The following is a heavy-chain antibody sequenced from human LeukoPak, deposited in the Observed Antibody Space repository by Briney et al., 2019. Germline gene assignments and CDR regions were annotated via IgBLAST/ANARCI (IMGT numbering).Heavy chain of an antibody. CDR1: GFTVSSNY. CDR3: ARDNPYCGGDCYSF. CDR2: IYSGGST. J-gene: IGHJ4*02. D-gene: IGHD2-21*01. Sequence: GGPLRLSCAASGFTVSSNYMSWVRQAPGKGLEWVSVIYSGGSTYYADSVKGRFTISRDNSKNTLYLQMNSLRAEDTAVYYCARDNPYCGGDCYSFWGQGTLVTVSS. V-gene: IGHV3-53*01.